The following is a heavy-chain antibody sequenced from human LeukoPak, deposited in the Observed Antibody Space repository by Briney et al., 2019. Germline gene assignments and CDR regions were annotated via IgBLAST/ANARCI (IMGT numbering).Heavy chain of an antibody. D-gene: IGHD3-10*01. J-gene: IGHJ4*02. CDR1: GFTFSSYG. V-gene: IGHV3-30*02. Sequence: GGSLRLSCAASGFTFSSYGMHWVRQAPGKGLEWVAFIRYDGSNKYYADSVKGRFTISRDNSKNTLYLQMNSLRAEDTAVYYCAREFGGSASGAGYWGQGTLVTVSS. CDR2: IRYDGSNK. CDR3: AREFGGSASGAGY.